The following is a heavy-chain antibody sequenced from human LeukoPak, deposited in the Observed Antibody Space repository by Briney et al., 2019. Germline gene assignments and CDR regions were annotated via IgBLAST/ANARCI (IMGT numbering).Heavy chain of an antibody. CDR2: ISYDGSNK. V-gene: IGHV3-30*18. D-gene: IGHD1-26*01. Sequence: GGSLRLSCAASGFTFSSYGMHWVRQAPGKGLEWVAVISYDGSNKYYADSVKGRFTISRDNSKNTLYLQMNSLRAEDTAVYYCAKDWRLGSYYSHYFDYWGQGTLVTVS. J-gene: IGHJ4*02. CDR1: GFTFSSYG. CDR3: AKDWRLGSYYSHYFDY.